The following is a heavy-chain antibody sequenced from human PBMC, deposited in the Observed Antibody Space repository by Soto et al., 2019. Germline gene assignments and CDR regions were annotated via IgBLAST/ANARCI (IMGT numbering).Heavy chain of an antibody. J-gene: IGHJ4*02. CDR2: ISESGGST. CDR3: AKRSPCSSGWYPTIFVY. Sequence: GALRLSCAASGFSFSDYAMSWVRQAPGKGLEWVSVISESGGSTHCADSVRGRFTVSRDNSKNSLSLRMNSLRDEDTAVYLCAKRSPCSSGWYPTIFVYWGQGALVTGSS. CDR1: GFSFSDYA. D-gene: IGHD6-13*01. V-gene: IGHV3-23*01.